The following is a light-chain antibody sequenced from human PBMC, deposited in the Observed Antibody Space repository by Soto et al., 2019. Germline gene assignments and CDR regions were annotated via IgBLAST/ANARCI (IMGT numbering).Light chain of an antibody. CDR3: QKYNSALT. CDR1: QDISNY. Sequence: DIQMTQSPSTLSASVGDRVTITCRASQDISNYLAWYQQTPGKVPKLLIYTASTLQSGVPSRFSGSGSGTDFTPTISSLQPEDVATYYCQKYNSALTFGQGTRLEIK. CDR2: TAS. V-gene: IGKV1-27*01. J-gene: IGKJ5*01.